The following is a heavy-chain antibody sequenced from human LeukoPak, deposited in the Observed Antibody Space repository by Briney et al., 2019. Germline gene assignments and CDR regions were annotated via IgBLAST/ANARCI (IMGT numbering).Heavy chain of an antibody. J-gene: IGHJ4*02. Sequence: SSETLSLTCAVYGGSFSGYYWNWIRQPPGKGLEWIGEINHSGRTNYNPSLKSRVTISVDTSKKQFSLKLSSVTAADTAVYYCARGVDYYGVWGQGTLVTVSS. V-gene: IGHV4-34*01. CDR2: INHSGRT. CDR3: ARGVDYYGV. D-gene: IGHD3-10*01. CDR1: GGSFSGYY.